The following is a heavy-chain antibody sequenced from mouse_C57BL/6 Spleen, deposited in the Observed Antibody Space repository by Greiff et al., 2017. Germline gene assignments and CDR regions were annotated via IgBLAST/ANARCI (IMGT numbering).Heavy chain of an antibody. J-gene: IGHJ4*01. CDR2: ISNGGGST. CDR1: GFTFSDYY. V-gene: IGHV5-12*01. CDR3: ARHIGPAITTVEGYAMDY. D-gene: IGHD1-1*01. Sequence: EVKVEESGGGLVQPGGSLKLSCAASGFTFSDYYMYWVRQTPEKRLEWVAYISNGGGSTYYPDTVKGRFTISRDNAKNTLYLQMSRLKSEDTAMYYCARHIGPAITTVEGYAMDYWGQGTSVTVYS.